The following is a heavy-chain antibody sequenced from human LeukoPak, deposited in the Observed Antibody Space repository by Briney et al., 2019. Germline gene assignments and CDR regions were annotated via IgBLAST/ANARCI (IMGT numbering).Heavy chain of an antibody. Sequence: SETLSLTCTVSGGSISSGSYYWSWIRLPAGKGLEWIGRIYTSGSTNYNPSLKSRVTISVDTSKNQFSLKLSSVTAADTAVYYCARDLGIAARVDPKHYYYYYYMDVWGKGTTVTVSS. V-gene: IGHV4-61*02. D-gene: IGHD6-6*01. CDR2: IYTSGST. J-gene: IGHJ6*03. CDR1: GGSISSGSYY. CDR3: ARDLGIAARVDPKHYYYYYYMDV.